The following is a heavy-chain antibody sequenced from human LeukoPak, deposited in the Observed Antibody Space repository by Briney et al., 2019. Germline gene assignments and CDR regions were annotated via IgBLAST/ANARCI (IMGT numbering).Heavy chain of an antibody. CDR3: AKVGSGWYGVDY. D-gene: IGHD6-19*01. J-gene: IGHJ4*02. CDR1: GFTFSSYG. V-gene: IGHV3-30*02. Sequence: GGSLRLSCAASGFTFSSYGMHWVRQAPGKGLEWVAFIRYDGGNQYYAESVKGRFAISRDNSKNTLYVQMNSLSTEDTAVYYCAKVGSGWYGVDYWGQGTLVTVSS. CDR2: IRYDGGNQ.